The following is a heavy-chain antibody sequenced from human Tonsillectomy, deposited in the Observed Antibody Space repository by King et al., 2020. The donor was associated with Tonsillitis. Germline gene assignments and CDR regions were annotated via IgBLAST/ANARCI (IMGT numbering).Heavy chain of an antibody. J-gene: IGHJ4*02. CDR3: ARGGVTAGGFYFDY. CDR2: IFPGDSDT. CDR1: GYRFSSYW. V-gene: IGHV5-51*03. D-gene: IGHD2-21*02. Sequence: QLVQSGAEVKKPGASLKISCKGSGYRFSSYWIGWVRQMPGKGLEWMGIIFPGDSDTRYSPSFEGQVTISADKSISTAYLQWSSLRASDTAMFYCARGGVTAGGFYFDYWGQGTLVTVSS.